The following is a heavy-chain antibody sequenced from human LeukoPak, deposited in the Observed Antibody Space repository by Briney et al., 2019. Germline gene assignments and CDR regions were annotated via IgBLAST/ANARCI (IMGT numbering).Heavy chain of an antibody. D-gene: IGHD3-16*02. CDR3: ARGQGLSRLYYYGMDV. CDR1: GFTFSSYG. V-gene: IGHV3-30*03. Sequence: PGRSLRLSCAASGFTFSSYGMHWVRQAPGKGLEWVAVISYDGSNKYYADSVKGRFTISRDNSKNTLYLQMNSLRAEDTAVYYCARGQGLSRLYYYGMDVWGKGTTVTVSS. CDR2: ISYDGSNK. J-gene: IGHJ6*04.